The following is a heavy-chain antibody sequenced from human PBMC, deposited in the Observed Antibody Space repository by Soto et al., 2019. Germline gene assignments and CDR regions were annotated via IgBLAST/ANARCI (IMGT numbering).Heavy chain of an antibody. CDR1: GYTFTSYA. J-gene: IGHJ5*02. Sequence: GASVKVSCKASGYTFTSYAMHWVRQAPGQRLEWMGWINAGNGNTKYSQKFQGRVTITRDTSASTAYMELSSLRSEDTAVYYCARDYRPKIVVVPAAILGFDPWGQGTLVTVSS. CDR3: ARDYRPKIVVVPAAILGFDP. CDR2: INAGNGNT. V-gene: IGHV1-3*01. D-gene: IGHD2-2*01.